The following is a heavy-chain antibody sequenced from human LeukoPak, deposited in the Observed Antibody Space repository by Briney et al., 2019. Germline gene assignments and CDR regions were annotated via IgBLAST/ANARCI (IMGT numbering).Heavy chain of an antibody. CDR2: IYYSGST. Sequence: SETLSLTCTVSGGSISSYYWSWIRRPPGKGLEWIGYIYYSGSTNYNPSLKSRITMSVDTSKNQFSLNLSSVTAADSAVYYCTGGFARLEVYYWGQGTLVTVSS. D-gene: IGHD1-1*01. CDR3: TGGFARLEVYY. CDR1: GGSISSYY. J-gene: IGHJ4*02. V-gene: IGHV4-59*12.